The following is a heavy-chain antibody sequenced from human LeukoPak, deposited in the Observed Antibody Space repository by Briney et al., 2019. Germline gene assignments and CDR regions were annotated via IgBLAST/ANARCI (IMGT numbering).Heavy chain of an antibody. CDR3: ARGQIYSSSWGFDP. J-gene: IGHJ5*02. CDR2: IYHSGST. CDR1: GGSISSGGYS. Sequence: SQTLSLTCAVSGGSISSGGYSWSWIRQPPGKGLEWIGYIYHSGSTYYNPSLKRRVTISVDRSKNQFSLKLSSVTAADTAVYYCARGQIYSSSWGFDPWGQGTLVTVSS. V-gene: IGHV4-30-2*01. D-gene: IGHD6-13*01.